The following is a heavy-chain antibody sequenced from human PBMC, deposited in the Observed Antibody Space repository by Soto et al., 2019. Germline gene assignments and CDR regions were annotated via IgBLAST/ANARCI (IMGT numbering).Heavy chain of an antibody. CDR2: IYHSGST. Sequence: SETLSLTCAVSGGSISSGGYSWSWIRQPPGKGLEWIGYIYHSGSTYYNPSLKSRVTISVDRSKNQFSLKLSSVTAADTAVYYCARTHGDYFDYWGQGTLVTVSS. CDR1: GGSISSGGYS. V-gene: IGHV4-30-2*01. D-gene: IGHD4-17*01. CDR3: ARTHGDYFDY. J-gene: IGHJ4*02.